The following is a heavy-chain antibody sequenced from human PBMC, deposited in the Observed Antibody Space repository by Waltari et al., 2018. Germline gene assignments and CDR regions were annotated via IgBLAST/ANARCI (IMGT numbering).Heavy chain of an antibody. J-gene: IGHJ6*02. D-gene: IGHD2-15*01. Sequence: EVQLVESGGGLVKPGGSLRLPCAASGFTFSNAWMSWVRQAPGKGLEWVGRIKSKTDGGTTDYAAPVKGRFTISRDDSKNTLYLQMNSLKTEDTAVYYCTTDHSGPLNYYYYGMDVWGQGTTVTVSS. V-gene: IGHV3-15*01. CDR2: IKSKTDGGTT. CDR3: TTDHSGPLNYYYYGMDV. CDR1: GFTFSNAW.